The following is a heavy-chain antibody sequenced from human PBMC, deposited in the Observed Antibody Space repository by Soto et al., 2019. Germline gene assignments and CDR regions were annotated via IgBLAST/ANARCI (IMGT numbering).Heavy chain of an antibody. CDR2: ISSSSSYI. J-gene: IGHJ4*02. CDR1: GFTFSSYS. Sequence: GGSLRLSCAASGFTFSSYSMNWVRQAPGKGLEWVSSISSSSSYIYYADSVKGRFTISRDNAKNSLYLQMNSLRAEDTAVYYCARAGQWLTPIDYWGQGTLVTVSS. V-gene: IGHV3-21*01. D-gene: IGHD6-19*01. CDR3: ARAGQWLTPIDY.